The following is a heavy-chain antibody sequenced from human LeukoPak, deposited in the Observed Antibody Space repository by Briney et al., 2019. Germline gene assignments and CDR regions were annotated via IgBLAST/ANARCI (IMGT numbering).Heavy chain of an antibody. CDR1: GGSISSYY. CDR2: IYYSGST. D-gene: IGHD3-3*01. CDR3: ARSSRGDYDPVKNYYYYYMDV. J-gene: IGHJ6*03. V-gene: IGHV4-59*01. Sequence: RASETLSLTCTVSGGSISSYYWSWIRQPPGKGLEWIGYIYYSGSTNYNPPLKSRVTISVDTSKNQFSLKLSSVTAADTAVYYCARSSRGDYDPVKNYYYYYMDVWGKGTTVTISS.